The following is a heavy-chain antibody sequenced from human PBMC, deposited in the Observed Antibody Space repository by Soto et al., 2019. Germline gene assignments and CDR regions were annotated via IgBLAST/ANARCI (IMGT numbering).Heavy chain of an antibody. Sequence: ESGGGLVQPGGSLRVSCAASGFTYSSYWMTWVRQAPGKGLEWVANIKQDGSEKYYVDSVKGRFTISRDNAKNSLYLQMNSLRAEDTAVYYCATGSVYNVLDYWGQGTQVTVSS. CDR2: IKQDGSEK. J-gene: IGHJ4*02. CDR1: GFTYSSYW. V-gene: IGHV3-7*03. CDR3: ATGSVYNVLDY. D-gene: IGHD3-10*01.